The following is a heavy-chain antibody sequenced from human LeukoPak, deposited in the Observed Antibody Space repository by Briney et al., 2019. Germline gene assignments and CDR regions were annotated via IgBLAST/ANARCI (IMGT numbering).Heavy chain of an antibody. D-gene: IGHD3-10*01. CDR3: ARVGSYYGSGSYYPDHNYYYYMDV. CDR1: GVSISTSRYY. V-gene: IGHV4-39*07. CDR2: IYHSGST. J-gene: IGHJ6*03. Sequence: SETLSLTCTVSGVSISTSRYYWGWIRQPPGKGLEWIGSIYHSGSTYYNPSLKSRVTISVDTSKNQFSLKLSSVTAADAAVYYCARVGSYYGSGSYYPDHNYYYYMDVWGKGTTVTVSS.